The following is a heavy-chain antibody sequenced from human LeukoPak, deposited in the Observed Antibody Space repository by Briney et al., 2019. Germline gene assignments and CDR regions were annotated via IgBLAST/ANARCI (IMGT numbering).Heavy chain of an antibody. CDR3: ARSEMGGYTFDY. J-gene: IGHJ4*02. CDR2: IYYTGST. CDR1: GGSISSYY. D-gene: IGHD3-16*01. V-gene: IGHV4-59*01. Sequence: SETLSLTCTVSGGSISSYYGSWIRQPPGKGLEYIGYIYYTGSTNYNPSLKSRVTISVDTSKNQFSLKLSSVTAADTAVYYCARSEMGGYTFDYWGQGTLVTVSS.